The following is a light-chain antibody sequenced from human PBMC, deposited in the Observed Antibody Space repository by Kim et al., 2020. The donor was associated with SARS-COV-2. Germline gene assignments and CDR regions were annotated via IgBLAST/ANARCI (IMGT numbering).Light chain of an antibody. CDR2: AAS. CDR3: QQYYSYPYT. J-gene: IGKJ2*01. Sequence: SASTGNRVTIPCRARQGISSYLAWYQQKPGKAPKLPIYAASTLQSGVPSRFSGSGSGTDFTLTISCLQSEDFATYYCQQYYSYPYTFGQGTKLEI. CDR1: QGISSY. V-gene: IGKV1-8*01.